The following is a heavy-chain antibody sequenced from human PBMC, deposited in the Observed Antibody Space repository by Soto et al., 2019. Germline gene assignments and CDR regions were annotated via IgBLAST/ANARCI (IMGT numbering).Heavy chain of an antibody. CDR1: GGSVSSGSYY. D-gene: IGHD4-17*01. V-gene: IGHV4-61*01. CDR2: IYYSGRT. CDR3: ARFGDSSDP. J-gene: IGHJ5*02. Sequence: QVQLQESGPGLVKPSETLSLTCTVSGGSVSSGSYYWSWIRQPPGKGLEWIGDIYYSGRTNYNPSIKSRVTISVDTSKNQFSLKLSSVTAADTAVYYCARFGDSSDPWGQGTLVTVSS.